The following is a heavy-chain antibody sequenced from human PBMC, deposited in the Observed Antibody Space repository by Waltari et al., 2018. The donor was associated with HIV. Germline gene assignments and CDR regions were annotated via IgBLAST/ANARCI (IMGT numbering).Heavy chain of an antibody. CDR2: SNPRGGST. Sequence: QVQLVQSGPAVKKPGASVKVSCKASGYTFTNYYIHWVRQAPGQGLEWMGISNPRGGSTSFHRRFEARLTVTRDTSTNTVDMHLSSLRSEDTAVYYCARGSRYCSGDTCSEPQYYFHYWGQGTQVTVSS. CDR3: ARGSRYCSGDTCSEPQYYFHY. J-gene: IGHJ4*02. CDR1: GYTFTNYY. D-gene: IGHD2-15*01. V-gene: IGHV1-46*01.